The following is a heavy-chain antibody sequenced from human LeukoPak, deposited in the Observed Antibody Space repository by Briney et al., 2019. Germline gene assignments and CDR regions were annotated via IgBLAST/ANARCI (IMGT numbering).Heavy chain of an antibody. CDR2: IYYSRST. V-gene: IGHV4-39*01. Sequence: SETLSLTCTVSGGSISSSSYYWGWIRQPPGKGLEWIGSIYYSRSTYYNPSLKSRVTISVDTSKNQFSLKLSSVTAADTAVYYCASEPMVRGVIIFDYWGQGTLVTVSS. J-gene: IGHJ4*02. D-gene: IGHD3-10*01. CDR3: ASEPMVRGVIIFDY. CDR1: GGSISSSSYY.